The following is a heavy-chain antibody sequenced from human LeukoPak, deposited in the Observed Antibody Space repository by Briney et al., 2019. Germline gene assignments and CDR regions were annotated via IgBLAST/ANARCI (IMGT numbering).Heavy chain of an antibody. D-gene: IGHD6-13*01. V-gene: IGHV1-69*13. CDR3: AEDVVAADTHKNADSYYYYMDV. CDR1: GGTFNIYG. CDR2: IIPIFATP. J-gene: IGHJ6*03. Sequence: SVKVSCKASGGTFNIYGINWVRQAPGQGLEWMGGIIPIFATPNYAQKFQGRVTITADESTGTAYMELSSLRSEDTAIYYCAEDVVAADTHKNADSYYYYMDVWGKGTTVTVSS.